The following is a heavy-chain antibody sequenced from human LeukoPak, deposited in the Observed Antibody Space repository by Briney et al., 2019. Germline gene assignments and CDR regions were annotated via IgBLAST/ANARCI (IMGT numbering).Heavy chain of an antibody. J-gene: IGHJ6*03. CDR1: GGSISSYY. Sequence: SETLSLTCTVSGGSISSYYWTWFRQSPVKGLEWIGYIYTSGSAFYNPSLESRVTISLDTSENQFSLKLSSVTAADTAVYYCARRNHYFYYMDVWGKGTTVTVSS. CDR3: ARRNHYFYYMDV. V-gene: IGHV4-4*09. CDR2: IYTSGSA.